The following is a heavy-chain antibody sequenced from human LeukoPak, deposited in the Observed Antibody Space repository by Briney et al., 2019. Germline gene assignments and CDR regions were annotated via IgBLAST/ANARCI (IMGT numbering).Heavy chain of an antibody. J-gene: IGHJ4*02. D-gene: IGHD3-16*01. CDR3: VREYHGGYFDF. CDR2: VYPSAGTS. V-gene: IGHV1-46*03. CDR1: GYIFTSYY. Sequence: ASVKVSCKASGYIFTSYYMHWVRQAPGQGLEWLGVVYPSAGTSDPAQRFRARITLSDDTSTSTAYMELRSLKSEDTAIYLCVREYHGGYFDFWGQGTLVTVS.